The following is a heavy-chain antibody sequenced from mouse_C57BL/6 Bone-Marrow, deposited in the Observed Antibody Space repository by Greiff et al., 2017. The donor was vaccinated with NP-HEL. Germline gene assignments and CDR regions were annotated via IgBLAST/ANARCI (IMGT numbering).Heavy chain of an antibody. V-gene: IGHV1-75*01. J-gene: IGHJ1*03. Sequence: QVQLQQSGPELVKPGASVKISCKASGYTFTDYYINWVKQRPGQGLEWIGWIFPGSGSTYYNEKFKGKATLTVDKSSSTAYMLLSSLTSEDSAVYFCARFPLYYYGSSHWYFDVWGTGTTVTVSS. CDR3: ARFPLYYYGSSHWYFDV. CDR1: GYTFTDYY. D-gene: IGHD1-1*01. CDR2: IFPGSGST.